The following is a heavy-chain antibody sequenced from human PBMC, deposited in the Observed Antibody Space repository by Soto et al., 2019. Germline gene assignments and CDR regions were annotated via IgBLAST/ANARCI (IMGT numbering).Heavy chain of an antibody. V-gene: IGHV3-23*01. J-gene: IGHJ4*02. D-gene: IGHD6-19*01. CDR2: ISGSDGST. CDR1: GFTFNSHA. CDR3: AKELQFSGLLSAQTFDY. Sequence: EVQLLESGGGLVQPGGSLRLSCAVSGFTFNSHAMSWVRQAPGKGLECVSTISGSDGSTNYADSVKGRFTISRDKSKSTLYLQMTSLRAEDTAVYYCAKELQFSGLLSAQTFDYWGQGTQVTVSS.